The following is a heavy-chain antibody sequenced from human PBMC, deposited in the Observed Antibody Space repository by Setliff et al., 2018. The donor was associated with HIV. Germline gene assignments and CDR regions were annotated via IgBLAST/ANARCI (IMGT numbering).Heavy chain of an antibody. CDR1: GGSFNGYS. D-gene: IGHD3-10*01. V-gene: IGHV4-34*01. CDR3: ARGRFHRLHRPYSGSVSLVIQYFDS. CDR2: INHSGST. J-gene: IGHJ4*02. Sequence: PSETLSLTCDVYGGSFNGYSWTWIRQPPGKGLEWIGGINHSGSTNYNPSLKSRVTISVDTSKSQFSLRLNSVTATDTALYYCARGRFHRLHRPYSGSVSLVIQYFDSWGQGTLVTVSS.